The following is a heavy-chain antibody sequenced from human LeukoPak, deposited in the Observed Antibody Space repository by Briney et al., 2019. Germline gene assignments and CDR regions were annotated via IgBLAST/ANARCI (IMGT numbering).Heavy chain of an antibody. Sequence: PSETLSLTCAVYGGSFSGYYWSWIRQPPGKGLEWIGEINHSGSTNYNPSLKSRITISVGTSKNQFSLKVTSVTAADTAVYYCARGTEVYNYYMDVWGKGTTVTVSS. CDR2: INHSGST. CDR1: GGSFSGYY. CDR3: ARGTEVYNYYMDV. V-gene: IGHV4-34*01. J-gene: IGHJ6*03. D-gene: IGHD4-23*01.